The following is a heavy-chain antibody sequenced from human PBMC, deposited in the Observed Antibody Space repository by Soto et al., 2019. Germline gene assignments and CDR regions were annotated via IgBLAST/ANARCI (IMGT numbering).Heavy chain of an antibody. J-gene: IGHJ4*02. CDR2: ISYDGTDK. D-gene: IGHD6-25*01. Sequence: QVPLVESGGDVVQPGRSLRLSCAASGFNFNIYGMHWVRQAPGKGLEWVGFISYDGTDKYYADSVKGRFTISRDNSKNTLYLQIISLSDEDTAVYYCASGRLGDYWGQGTLVTVSS. V-gene: IGHV3-30*03. CDR1: GFNFNIYG. CDR3: ASGRLGDY.